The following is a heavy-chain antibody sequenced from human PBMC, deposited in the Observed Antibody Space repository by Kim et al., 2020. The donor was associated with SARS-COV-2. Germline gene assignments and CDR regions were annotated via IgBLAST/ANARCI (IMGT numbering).Heavy chain of an antibody. J-gene: IGHJ4*02. CDR2: IRSKAYGGTT. D-gene: IGHD3-22*01. CDR3: TRDGSGYDY. V-gene: IGHV3-49*04. CDR1: GFTFGDYA. Sequence: GGSLRLSCTASGFTFGDYAMSWVRQAPGKGLEWVGFIRSKAYGGTTEYAASVKGRFTISRDDSKSIAYLQMNSLKTEDTAVYYCTRDGSGYDYWGQGTLVTVSS.